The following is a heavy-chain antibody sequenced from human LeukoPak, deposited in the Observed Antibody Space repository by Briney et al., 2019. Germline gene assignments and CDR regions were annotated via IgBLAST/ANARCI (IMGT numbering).Heavy chain of an antibody. CDR1: GFTFDEHD. V-gene: IGHV3-43*02. J-gene: IGHJ4*02. Sequence: GGSLRLSCAASGFTFDEHDMYWVRQVPGKGLEWVCLISKDGGDKHYADSVKGRFSVSRDNNRNSLSLQMNSLRSEDTALYFCAKRSGAPNNFDYWGQGALVTVSS. CDR3: AKRSGAPNNFDY. CDR2: ISKDGGDK. D-gene: IGHD1-1*01.